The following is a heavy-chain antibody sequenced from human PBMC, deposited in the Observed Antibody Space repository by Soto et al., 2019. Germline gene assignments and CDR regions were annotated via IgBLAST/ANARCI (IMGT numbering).Heavy chain of an antibody. J-gene: IGHJ4*02. CDR1: GGSISSYY. CDR2: IYSSGST. V-gene: IGHV4-59*01. CDR3: ARGRLRFLEWPLSDY. D-gene: IGHD3-3*01. Sequence: QVQLQESGPGLVKPSETLSLTCTVSGGSISSYYWSWIRQPPGKGLEWIGYIYSSGSTHYNPYPKSRVTKPVDKSKNHYSLKLSSVTAADTAVYYCARGRLRFLEWPLSDYWGQGTLVTVSS.